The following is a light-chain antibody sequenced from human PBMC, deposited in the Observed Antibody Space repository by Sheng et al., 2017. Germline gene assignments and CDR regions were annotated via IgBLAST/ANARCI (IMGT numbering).Light chain of an antibody. V-gene: IGKV3-20*01. CDR3: QQYGSSPST. J-gene: IGKJ5*01. CDR1: QSVSTDY. Sequence: EIALTQSPGTLSLSPGERATLSCRASQSVSTDYLAWHQQKPGQAPRLLIYGTSRRATGIPDRFSGSGSGTDFTLSISRLEPEDSAVYYCQQYGSSPSTFGQGTRLEIK. CDR2: GTS.